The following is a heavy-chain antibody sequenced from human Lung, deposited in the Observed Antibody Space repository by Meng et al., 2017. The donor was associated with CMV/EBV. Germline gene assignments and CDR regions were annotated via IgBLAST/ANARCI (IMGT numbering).Heavy chain of an antibody. V-gene: IGHV3-30*04. J-gene: IGHJ4*02. CDR2: ISYVGSNK. Sequence: SCAASGFTFSSYTMHWVRQAPGKGLEWVAVISYVGSNKYYADSVKGRFTISRDNSKNTLYLQMNSLRAEDTAVYYCARKDIVATMDYWGQGTLVTVSS. D-gene: IGHD5-12*01. CDR3: ARKDIVATMDY. CDR1: GFTFSSYT.